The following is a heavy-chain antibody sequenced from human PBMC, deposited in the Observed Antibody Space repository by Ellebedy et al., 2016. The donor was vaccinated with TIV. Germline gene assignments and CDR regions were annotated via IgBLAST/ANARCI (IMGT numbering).Heavy chain of an antibody. CDR1: GYNLSNYG. CDR2: VNTHKGNI. V-gene: IGHV1-18*01. D-gene: IGHD4-23*01. CDR3: ARVPMPGKADY. J-gene: IGHJ4*02. Sequence: ASVKVSXKASGYNLSNYGISWVRQGPGQGLEWMGWVNTHKGNINYAPKFRGRVTMTIDTSTSTVYMELRSLASDDTAVYYCARVPMPGKADYWGQGTLVTVSS.